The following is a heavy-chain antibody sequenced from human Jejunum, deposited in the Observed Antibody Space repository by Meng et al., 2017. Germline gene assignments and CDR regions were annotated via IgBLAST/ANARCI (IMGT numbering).Heavy chain of an antibody. CDR1: GVSLNIRTYY. V-gene: IGHV4-61*01. D-gene: IGHD6-19*01. Sequence: QGQIAAAGPGLVVPSETLLRMFTFSGVSLNIRTYYWSWTRQPPGKGLEWIAYIDNSGSTNYNPSLKSRVIISVDTSKNQFYLQMSSLTAADTAVYYCARAAAGTGFGYFDLWGRGTLVTVSS. J-gene: IGHJ2*01. CDR2: IDNSGST. CDR3: ARAAAGTGFGYFDL.